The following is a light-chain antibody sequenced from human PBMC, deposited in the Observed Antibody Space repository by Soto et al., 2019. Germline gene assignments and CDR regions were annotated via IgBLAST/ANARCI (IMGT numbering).Light chain of an antibody. CDR3: QSYDTSLSGPVV. CDR1: SSNIGAGCD. CDR2: GNT. Sequence: QAVVTQPPSVSGAPGQRVTMSSTGSSSNIGAGCDVHWYQHLPGTAPKLLIYGNTNRPSGVPDRFSGSKSGTSASLAITGLQAEDEADYYCQSYDTSLSGPVVFGGGTKLTVL. J-gene: IGLJ2*01. V-gene: IGLV1-40*01.